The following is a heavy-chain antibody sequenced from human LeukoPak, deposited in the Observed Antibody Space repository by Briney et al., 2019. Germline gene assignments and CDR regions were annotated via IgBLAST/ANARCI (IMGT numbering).Heavy chain of an antibody. V-gene: IGHV3-23*01. D-gene: IGHD1-1*01. Sequence: GGSLRLSCAASGFTFSSYTMTWVRKAPGKGLEWVSTISGSGGSTYYADSVKGRFTISRDNSKNTLYLQMISLRAEDTAVYYCAKDELETWGQGTLVTVSS. CDR2: ISGSGGST. J-gene: IGHJ5*02. CDR1: GFTFSSYT. CDR3: AKDELET.